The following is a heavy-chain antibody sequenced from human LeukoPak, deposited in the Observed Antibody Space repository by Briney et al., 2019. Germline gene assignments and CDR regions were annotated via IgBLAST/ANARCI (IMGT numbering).Heavy chain of an antibody. V-gene: IGHV3-33*06. J-gene: IGHJ4*02. Sequence: GGSLRLSCAASGFTFSSYGMHWVRQAPGKGLEWVAVIWYDGSNKYYADSVKGRFTISRDNSKNTLYLQMNSLRAEDTAIYYCAKDAAQLERRGYFDYWGQGTLVTVSS. CDR3: AKDAAQLERRGYFDY. CDR1: GFTFSSYG. D-gene: IGHD1-1*01. CDR2: IWYDGSNK.